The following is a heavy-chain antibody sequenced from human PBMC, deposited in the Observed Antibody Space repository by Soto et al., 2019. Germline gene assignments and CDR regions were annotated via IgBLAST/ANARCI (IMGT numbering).Heavy chain of an antibody. J-gene: IGHJ4*02. CDR2: IDNSGTKT. CDR3: ARRVYGTSSGFDY. D-gene: IGHD6-6*01. CDR1: GFTFSTYA. V-gene: IGHV3-64*01. Sequence: EVQLVESGGGLVQPGGSLRLSCAASGFTFSTYAMHWVRQAPGKGLEYVSAIDNSGTKTYYANSVKGRFTISRDNSKNKVYLQMGSLRAEDMAVYYCARRVYGTSSGFDYWGQGTLVTVSS.